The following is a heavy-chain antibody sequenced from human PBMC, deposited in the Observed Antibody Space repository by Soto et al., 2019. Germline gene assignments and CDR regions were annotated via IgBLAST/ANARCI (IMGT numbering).Heavy chain of an antibody. V-gene: IGHV5-10-1*01. J-gene: IGHJ6*02. CDR1: GYSFTSYW. D-gene: IGHD2-2*01. CDR2: IDPSDSYT. Sequence: GESLKISCKGSGYSFTSYWISWVRQMPGKGLEWMGRIDPSDSYTNYSPSFQGHVTISADKSISTAYLRWSSLKASDTAMYYCASLYCSSTSCSAQYYGMDVWGQGTTVTVSS. CDR3: ASLYCSSTSCSAQYYGMDV.